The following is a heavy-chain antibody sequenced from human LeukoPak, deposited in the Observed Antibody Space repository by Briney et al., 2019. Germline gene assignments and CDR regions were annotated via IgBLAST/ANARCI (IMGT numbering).Heavy chain of an antibody. Sequence: GGSLRLSCAASGFTFSSYGMSWVRQAPGKGLEWVSAISGSGGSTYYADSVKGRFTISRENSKNTVYLQMNSLRAEDTAVYYCAKEACSGGSCYSVDYWGQGTLVTVSS. CDR1: GFTFSSYG. J-gene: IGHJ4*02. CDR2: ISGSGGST. CDR3: AKEACSGGSCYSVDY. D-gene: IGHD2-15*01. V-gene: IGHV3-23*01.